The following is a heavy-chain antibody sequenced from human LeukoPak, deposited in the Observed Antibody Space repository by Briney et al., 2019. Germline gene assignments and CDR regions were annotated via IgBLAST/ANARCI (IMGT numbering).Heavy chain of an antibody. CDR3: ARVLSAAGFDFDY. Sequence: PGGSLRLSCAASGFTFSSYSMNWVRHAPGKGLEWVSSISSSSSYIYYADSVKGRFTISRDNAKNSLYLQMNSLRAEDTAVYYCARVLSAAGFDFDYWGQGTLVTVSS. J-gene: IGHJ4*02. V-gene: IGHV3-21*01. D-gene: IGHD3-10*01. CDR2: ISSSSSYI. CDR1: GFTFSSYS.